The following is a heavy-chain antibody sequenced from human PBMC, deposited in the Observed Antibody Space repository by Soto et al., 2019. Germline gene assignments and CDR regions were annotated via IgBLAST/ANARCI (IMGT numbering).Heavy chain of an antibody. J-gene: IGHJ5*02. CDR2: ISAYNGNT. D-gene: IGHD3-3*01. CDR1: GYTFTSYG. V-gene: IGHV1-18*01. Sequence: ASVKVSCKASGYTFTSYGISLVRQAPGQGLEWMGWISAYNGNTNYAQKLQGRVTMTTDTSTSTAYMELRSLRSDDTAVYYCARGGDVLRFLEWSGRNWFDPWGQGTLVTVSS. CDR3: ARGGDVLRFLEWSGRNWFDP.